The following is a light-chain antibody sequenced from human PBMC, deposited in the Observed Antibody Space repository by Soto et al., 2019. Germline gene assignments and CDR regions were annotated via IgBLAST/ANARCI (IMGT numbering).Light chain of an antibody. CDR3: QSYDISLRGRVV. CDR2: GNS. Sequence: QSVLTQPPSVSGAPGQRVTISCTGSSSNIGAGYDVHWYQQLPGTAPKLLIYGNSNRPSGVPDRFSGSKSGTSASLAITGLQAEDEADYYCQSYDISLRGRVVFGGGTKLTVL. CDR1: SSNIGAGYD. V-gene: IGLV1-40*01. J-gene: IGLJ2*01.